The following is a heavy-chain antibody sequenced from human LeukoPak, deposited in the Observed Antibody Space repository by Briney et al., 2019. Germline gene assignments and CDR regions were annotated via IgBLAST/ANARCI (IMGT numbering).Heavy chain of an antibody. Sequence: ASVKVSCKASGYTFTAYYIHWVRQAPGQGLEWMGWINPNTGDTNYAQKFQGRVTMTRDTSISAVYMELSGLTSADTAVYYCARGREGFVVVVSPTRHLNWFDLWGQGTLVTVSS. J-gene: IGHJ5*02. CDR3: ARGREGFVVVVSPTRHLNWFDL. V-gene: IGHV1-2*02. D-gene: IGHD2-15*01. CDR1: GYTFTAYY. CDR2: INPNTGDT.